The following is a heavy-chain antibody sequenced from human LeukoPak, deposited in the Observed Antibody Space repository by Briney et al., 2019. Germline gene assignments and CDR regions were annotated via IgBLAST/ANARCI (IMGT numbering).Heavy chain of an antibody. D-gene: IGHD1-26*01. Sequence: GGSLRLSCAASGFTFSTYAMSWVRQAPGKGLEWVSAISGSGGSTYYADSVKGRFTISRDNSKNTLYLQMNSLRAEDTAVYYCAKGPVSGSRSPLDYWGQGTLVTVSS. CDR1: GFTFSTYA. CDR2: ISGSGGST. CDR3: AKGPVSGSRSPLDY. J-gene: IGHJ4*02. V-gene: IGHV3-23*01.